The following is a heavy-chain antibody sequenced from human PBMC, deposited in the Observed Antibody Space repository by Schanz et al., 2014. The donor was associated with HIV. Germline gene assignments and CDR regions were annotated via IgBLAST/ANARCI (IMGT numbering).Heavy chain of an antibody. J-gene: IGHJ5*01. CDR3: ARDKSNLGMDS. Sequence: EVQLVESGGGLVQPGGSLRLSCAASGFTFSDFGMNWVRQAPGKGLEWVSSLSGSGSNIYYADSVKGRFTTSRDNAKNSLYLQMNTLRADDTAVYYCARDKSNLGMDSWGQGTLVTVSS. V-gene: IGHV3-48*04. CDR1: GFTFSDFG. CDR2: LSGSGSNI.